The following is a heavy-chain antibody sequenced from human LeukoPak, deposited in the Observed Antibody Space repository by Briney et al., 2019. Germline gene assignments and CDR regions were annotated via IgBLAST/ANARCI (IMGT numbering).Heavy chain of an antibody. V-gene: IGHV3-9*01. CDR1: GFTFDDYV. D-gene: IGHD3-22*01. CDR3: AIMTTYYDSSAYYPFQH. J-gene: IGHJ1*01. Sequence: GGSLRLSCAASGFTFDDYVIHWVRQPPGKGLEWVSGFRWNSGDIVYVDSVKGRFTISRDNAKNSVFLQINSLRDEDTAVYYCAIMTTYYDSSAYYPFQHWGQGTLVTVS. CDR2: FRWNSGDI.